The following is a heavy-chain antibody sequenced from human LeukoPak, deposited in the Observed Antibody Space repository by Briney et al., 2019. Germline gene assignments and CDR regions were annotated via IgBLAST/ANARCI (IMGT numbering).Heavy chain of an antibody. V-gene: IGHV3-74*01. CDR2: IKSDGSYT. CDR1: GFTFSSYW. J-gene: IGHJ5*02. Sequence: GGSLRLSCAASGFTFSSYWMHWVRQAPGKGLVWVSRIKSDGSYTSYADSVKGRFTISRDNAENTLYLQMNSLRAEDTAVYYCSRDFGGAWGQGTLVTVSS. D-gene: IGHD3-10*01. CDR3: SRDFGGA.